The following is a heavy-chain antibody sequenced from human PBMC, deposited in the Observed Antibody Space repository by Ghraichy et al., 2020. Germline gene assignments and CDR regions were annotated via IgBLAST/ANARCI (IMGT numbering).Heavy chain of an antibody. D-gene: IGHD6-19*01. Sequence: SQTLSLTCAISGDSVSSNSAAWNWIRQSPSRGLEWLGRTYYRTKWDNDYAVSVKSRITINADTSKNQFSLQLNSVTPDDTAVYYCARSYSSQSYGRPFDYWGQGILVTVSS. CDR3: ARSYSSQSYGRPFDY. V-gene: IGHV6-1*01. CDR1: GDSVSSNSAA. CDR2: TYYRTKWDN. J-gene: IGHJ4*02.